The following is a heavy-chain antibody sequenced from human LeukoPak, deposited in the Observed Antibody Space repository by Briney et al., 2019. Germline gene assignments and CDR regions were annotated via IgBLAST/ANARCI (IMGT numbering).Heavy chain of an antibody. Sequence: SETLSLTCTVSGGSISSYYWSWIRQPAGKGLEWIGRIYTSGSTNYNPSLKSRVTMSVDTSKNQFSLKLSSVTAADTAVYYFARDLYYYGGSGKYYYDYYMDVWGKGTTVTISS. CDR1: GGSISSYY. J-gene: IGHJ6*03. D-gene: IGHD3-22*01. CDR2: IYTSGST. V-gene: IGHV4-4*07. CDR3: ARDLYYYGGSGKYYYDYYMDV.